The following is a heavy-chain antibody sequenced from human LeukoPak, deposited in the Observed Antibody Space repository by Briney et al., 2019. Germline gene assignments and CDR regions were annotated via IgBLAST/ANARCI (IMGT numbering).Heavy chain of an antibody. CDR1: GDSISSYY. Sequence: SETLSLTCTVSGDSISSYYWSWIRQSPGKGLEWIGYIYYSGSTDYNPSLKSRVTISVDTSKNQFSLKLNSVTAADTAVYYCARGGSFYYDSSGYPGKNWFDPWGQGTLVTVSS. CDR3: ARGGSFYYDSSGYPGKNWFDP. D-gene: IGHD3-22*01. CDR2: IYYSGST. J-gene: IGHJ5*02. V-gene: IGHV4-59*01.